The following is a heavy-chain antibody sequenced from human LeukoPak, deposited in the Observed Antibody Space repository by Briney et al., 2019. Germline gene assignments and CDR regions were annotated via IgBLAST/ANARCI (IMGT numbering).Heavy chain of an antibody. Sequence: GGSLRLSCAASGFTFSRYAMSWVRQAPGKGLEWVSAISGSGGSTYYADSVKGRFTISRDNSKNTLYLQMNSLRAEDTAVYYFAKYMTYDYYYYMDVWGKGTTVTVSS. CDR2: ISGSGGST. CDR1: GFTFSRYA. J-gene: IGHJ6*03. CDR3: AKYMTYDYYYYMDV. V-gene: IGHV3-23*01. D-gene: IGHD1-1*01.